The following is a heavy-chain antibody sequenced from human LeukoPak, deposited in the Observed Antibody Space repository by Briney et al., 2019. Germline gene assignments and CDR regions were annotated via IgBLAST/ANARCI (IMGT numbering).Heavy chain of an antibody. Sequence: SETLSLTCTVSGGSISSSSYYWGWIRQPPGKGLEWIGSIYYSGSTYYNPSLKSRVTIPVDTSKNQFSLKLSSVTAADTAVYYCARSPHYDYVWGSYRYQYFDYWGQGTLVTVSS. CDR3: ARSPHYDYVWGSYRYQYFDY. V-gene: IGHV4-39*01. D-gene: IGHD3-16*02. J-gene: IGHJ4*02. CDR2: IYYSGST. CDR1: GGSISSSSYY.